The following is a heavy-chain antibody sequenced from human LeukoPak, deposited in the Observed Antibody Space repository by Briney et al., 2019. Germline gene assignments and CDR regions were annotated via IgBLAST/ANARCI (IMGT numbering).Heavy chain of an antibody. CDR3: AQGGYYGSGSYTVDY. D-gene: IGHD3-10*01. CDR2: IWYDGSNK. CDR1: GFTFSSYG. Sequence: GGSLRLSCAASGFTFSSYGMHWVRQAPGKGLEWVAVIWYDGSNKYYADSVKGRFTISRDNSKNTLYLQMNSLRAEDTAVYYCAQGGYYGSGSYTVDYWGQGTPVTVSS. V-gene: IGHV3-33*06. J-gene: IGHJ4*02.